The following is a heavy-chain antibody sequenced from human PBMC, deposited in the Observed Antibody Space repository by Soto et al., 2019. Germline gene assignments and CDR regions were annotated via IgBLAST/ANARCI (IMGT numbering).Heavy chain of an antibody. CDR2: ISFDGGNK. Sequence: QVQLVESGGGVVQPGRSLRLSCAASGFTFSSYAMHWVRQAPGKGLEWVAVISFDGGNKYYADSVKGRFTISRDNSKNTLYLQMNSLRAEDTAVYFCARSPIPARPPWFDPWGQGTLVTVSS. CDR3: ARSPIPARPPWFDP. CDR1: GFTFSSYA. J-gene: IGHJ5*02. D-gene: IGHD6-6*01. V-gene: IGHV3-30-3*01.